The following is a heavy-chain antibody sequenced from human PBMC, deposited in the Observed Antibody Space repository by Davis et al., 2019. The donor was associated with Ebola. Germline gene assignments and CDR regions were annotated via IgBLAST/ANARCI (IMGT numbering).Heavy chain of an antibody. CDR1: GGSFSGYY. CDR2: INHSGRT. CDR3: ARGHEYQLLWGWFDP. V-gene: IGHV4-34*09. J-gene: IGHJ5*02. D-gene: IGHD2-2*01. Sequence: SETLSLTCAVYGGSFSGYYWSWIRQPPGKGLEWIGEINHSGRTNYNPSLKSRVTISVDTSKNQFSLKLSSVTAADTAVYYCARGHEYQLLWGWFDPWGQGTLVTVSS.